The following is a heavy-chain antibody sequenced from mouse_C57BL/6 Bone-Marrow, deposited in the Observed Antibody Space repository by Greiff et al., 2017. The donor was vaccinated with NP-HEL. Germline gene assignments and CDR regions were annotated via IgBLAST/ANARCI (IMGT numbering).Heavy chain of an antibody. CDR1: GYTFTDYY. J-gene: IGHJ3*01. Sequence: QVQLQQSGAELVRPGASVKLSCKASGYTFTDYYINWVKQRPGQGLEWIARIYPGSGNTYYNEKFKGKATLTAEKSSSTAYMRLSSLTSEDSAVYFCARSGPLAYWGQGTLVTVSA. CDR3: ARSGPLAY. V-gene: IGHV1-76*01. D-gene: IGHD3-1*01. CDR2: IYPGSGNT.